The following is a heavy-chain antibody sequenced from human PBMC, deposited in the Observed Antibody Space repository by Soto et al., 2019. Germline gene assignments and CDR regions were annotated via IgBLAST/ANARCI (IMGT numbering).Heavy chain of an antibody. CDR2: IYHSGST. CDR1: GGSISSSNW. J-gene: IGHJ6*02. D-gene: IGHD3-10*01. V-gene: IGHV4-4*02. Sequence: PSETLSLTCAVSGGSISSSNWWSWVRQPPGKGLEWIGEIYHSGSTNYNPSLKSRVTISVDKSKNQFSLKLSSVTAADTAVYYCARAYYGSGSYSPIHYYYYGMDVWGQGTTVTVSS. CDR3: ARAYYGSGSYSPIHYYYYGMDV.